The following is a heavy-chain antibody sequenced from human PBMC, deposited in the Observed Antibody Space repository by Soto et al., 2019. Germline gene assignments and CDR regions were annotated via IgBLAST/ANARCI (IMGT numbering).Heavy chain of an antibody. V-gene: IGHV4-4*02. D-gene: IGHD6-6*01. CDR1: GGSISSSNW. CDR3: ARAWGIAARRYHYYGMDV. Sequence: SETLSLTCAVSGGSISSSNWWSWVRQPPGKGLEWIGEIYHSGSTNYNPSLKSRVTISVDKSKNQFSLKLSSVTAADTAVYYCARAWGIAARRYHYYGMDVWGQGTTVTVSS. CDR2: IYHSGST. J-gene: IGHJ6*02.